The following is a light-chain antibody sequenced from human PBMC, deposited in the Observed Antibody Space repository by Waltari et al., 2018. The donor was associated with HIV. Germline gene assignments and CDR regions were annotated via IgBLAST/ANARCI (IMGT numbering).Light chain of an antibody. CDR2: GAS. V-gene: IGKV1-12*01. Sequence: DIQMTQSPSSVSASVGDRVTITCRASQAISNWLAWYQQKPGQAPTLLISGASTLQGGVPPRFRGSGSGTDFSLTITNFQPDDFATYFCQQSFTLPLTFGPGTKVDLK. CDR1: QAISNW. CDR3: QQSFTLPLT. J-gene: IGKJ3*01.